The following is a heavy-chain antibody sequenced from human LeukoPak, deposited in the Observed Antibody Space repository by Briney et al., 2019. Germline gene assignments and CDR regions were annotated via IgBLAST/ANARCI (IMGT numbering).Heavy chain of an antibody. D-gene: IGHD2-2*01. V-gene: IGHV3-48*01. Sequence: GGSLRLSCAASGFSFSSYRVNWVRQAPGKGLEWVSYISSSSSTIYYADSVKGRFTISRDNAKNSLYLQMNSLRAEDTAVYYCARDAVPAAGPTYYYYMDVWGKGTTVTVSS. CDR1: GFSFSSYR. CDR2: ISSSSSTI. CDR3: ARDAVPAAGPTYYYYMDV. J-gene: IGHJ6*03.